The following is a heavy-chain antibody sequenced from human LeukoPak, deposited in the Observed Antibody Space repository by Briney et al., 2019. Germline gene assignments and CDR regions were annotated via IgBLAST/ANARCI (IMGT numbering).Heavy chain of an antibody. CDR3: ARGGFDWIRSYFDY. V-gene: IGHV3-7*01. Sequence: GGSLRLSCASSGFTFTRYWMTWVRQAPGKGLEWVANIEQDGSEKHYVDSVKGRFTISRDNAKNSLYLHMNSLRADDTAVYYCARGGFDWIRSYFDYWGQGTLVTVSS. J-gene: IGHJ4*02. CDR2: IEQDGSEK. CDR1: GFTFTRYW. D-gene: IGHD3-9*01.